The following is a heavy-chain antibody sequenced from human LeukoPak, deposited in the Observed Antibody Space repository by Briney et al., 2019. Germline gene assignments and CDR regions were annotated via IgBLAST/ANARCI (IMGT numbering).Heavy chain of an antibody. J-gene: IGHJ5*02. D-gene: IGHD6-19*01. CDR3: ARDSSGWYRWFDP. CDR1: GGSISSYY. CDR2: IYYSGST. Sequence: SETLSLTCTVSGGSISSYYWSWIRQPPGKGLEWIGSIYYSGSTNYNPSLKSRVTISVDTSKNQFSLKLSSVTAADTAVYYCARDSSGWYRWFDPWGQGTLVTVSS. V-gene: IGHV4-59*01.